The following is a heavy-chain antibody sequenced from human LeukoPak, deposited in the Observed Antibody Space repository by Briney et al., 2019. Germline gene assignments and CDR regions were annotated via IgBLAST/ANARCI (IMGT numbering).Heavy chain of an antibody. Sequence: GRSLRLSCAASGFTFYDYAMHWVRHAPGKGPEWVSGISWNSDSIAYADSVKGRFTISRDNAKNSLYLQMNSLRPEDTALYYCAKDRTMVRGAVDYWGQGTLVTVSS. J-gene: IGHJ4*02. CDR3: AKDRTMVRGAVDY. V-gene: IGHV3-9*01. D-gene: IGHD3-10*01. CDR1: GFTFYDYA. CDR2: ISWNSDSI.